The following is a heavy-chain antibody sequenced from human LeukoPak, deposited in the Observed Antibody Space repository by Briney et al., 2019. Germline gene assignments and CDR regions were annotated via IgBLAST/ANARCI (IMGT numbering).Heavy chain of an antibody. CDR2: ISSSSSYI. D-gene: IGHD2-2*01. Sequence: GGSLRLSCAASGFTFSSYSMNWVRQAPGKGLEWVSSISSSSSYIYYADSVKGRFTISRDNAKNSLYLQMNSLRAEDTAVYYWARGPAGSPYCSSTSCYFCWGQGTLVTVSS. CDR1: GFTFSSYS. CDR3: ARGPAGSPYCSSTSCYFC. V-gene: IGHV3-21*01. J-gene: IGHJ4*02.